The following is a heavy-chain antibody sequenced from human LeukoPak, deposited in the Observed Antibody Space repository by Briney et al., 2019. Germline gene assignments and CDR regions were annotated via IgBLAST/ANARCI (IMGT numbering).Heavy chain of an antibody. CDR1: GFNFIDYC. CDR3: ARARRYAFDN. CDR2: IGIRGGHT. J-gene: IGHJ4*01. D-gene: IGHD5-12*01. Sequence: GGSLRLSCAVSGFNFIDYCMNWVRQAPGKGLEWISYIGIRGGHTKYADSVKGRFTISRDKARNSLYLQRNSLRVEDTAMYYWARARRYAFDNRRHGTLATVS. V-gene: IGHV3-11*06.